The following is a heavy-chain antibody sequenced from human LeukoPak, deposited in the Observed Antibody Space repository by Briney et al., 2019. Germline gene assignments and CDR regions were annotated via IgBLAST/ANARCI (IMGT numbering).Heavy chain of an antibody. Sequence: ASVKVSCKASGYTFTGYYMHWVRQAPGQGLEWMGWINPNSGGTNYAQKFQGRVTMTRDTSISTAYMELSRLRSDDTAVYYCARDRDWNYGWYFDYWGQGTLVTVSS. CDR2: INPNSGGT. CDR1: GYTFTGYY. V-gene: IGHV1-2*02. J-gene: IGHJ4*02. D-gene: IGHD1-7*01. CDR3: ARDRDWNYGWYFDY.